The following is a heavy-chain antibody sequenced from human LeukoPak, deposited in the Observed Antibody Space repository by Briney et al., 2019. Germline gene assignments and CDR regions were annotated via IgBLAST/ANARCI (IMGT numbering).Heavy chain of an antibody. CDR3: ARGVYIAAAQYRY. Sequence: SETLSLTCTVSGGSISSYYWSWIRQPPGKGLEWIGYIYYSGSTNYNPSLKSRVTISVDTSKNQFSLKLSSVTAADTAVYYCARGVYIAAAQYRYWGQGTLVTVSS. V-gene: IGHV4-59*01. D-gene: IGHD6-13*01. CDR2: IYYSGST. CDR1: GGSISSYY. J-gene: IGHJ4*02.